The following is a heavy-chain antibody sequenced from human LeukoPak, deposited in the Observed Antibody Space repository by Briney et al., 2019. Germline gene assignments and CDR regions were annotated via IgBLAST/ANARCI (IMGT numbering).Heavy chain of an antibody. Sequence: MASETLSLTCAVYGGSFSGYYWSWIRQPPGKGLEWIGEINHSGSTNYNPSLKSRVTISVDTSKNQFSLKLSSVTAADTAVYYCARHSPKRLRLGELSLALARERYFDYWGQGTLVTVSS. J-gene: IGHJ4*02. CDR3: ARHSPKRLRLGELSLALARERYFDY. V-gene: IGHV4-34*01. CDR1: GGSFSGYY. CDR2: INHSGST. D-gene: IGHD3-16*02.